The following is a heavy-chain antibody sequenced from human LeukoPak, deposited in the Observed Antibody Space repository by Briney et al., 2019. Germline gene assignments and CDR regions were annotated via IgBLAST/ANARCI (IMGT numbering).Heavy chain of an antibody. V-gene: IGHV1-2*02. D-gene: IGHD3-10*01. CDR3: ARAPSSMVRGYYYFDS. CDR2: INPNSGGT. CDR1: GYTFTGYY. J-gene: IGHJ4*02. Sequence: ASVKVSCKASGYTFTGYYMHWVRQAPGQGLEWMGWINPNSGGTYYAQKFQGRVTMTSDTSISSAYMELSRLRSDDTAVYYCARAPSSMVRGYYYFDSWGQGTLVTVSS.